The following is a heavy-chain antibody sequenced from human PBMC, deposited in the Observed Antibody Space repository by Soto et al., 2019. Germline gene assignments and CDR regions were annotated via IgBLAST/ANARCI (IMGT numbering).Heavy chain of an antibody. J-gene: IGHJ3*02. Sequence: SETLSLTCTVSGGSISSGDYYWSWIRQPPGKGLEWIGYIYYSGSTYYNPSLKSRVTISVDTSKDQFSLKLSSVTAADTAVYYCAREGINANYYDSSGYVFLGAFDIWGQGTMVTVSS. V-gene: IGHV4-30-4*01. CDR1: GGSISSGDYY. D-gene: IGHD3-22*01. CDR3: AREGINANYYDSSGYVFLGAFDI. CDR2: IYYSGST.